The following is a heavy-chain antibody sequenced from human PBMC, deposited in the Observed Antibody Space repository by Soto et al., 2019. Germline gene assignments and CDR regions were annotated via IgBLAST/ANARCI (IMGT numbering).Heavy chain of an antibody. D-gene: IGHD6-19*01. CDR3: ARDAAVPGESDRFDY. CDR1: GDSVTSDVW. J-gene: IGHJ4*02. CDR2: AYHNGLT. Sequence: SETLSLTCAVSGDSVTSDVWWSWIRQPPGRELEWIGEAYHNGLTDYNPSLKSRVTMSVDTSKNEFSLKLTSLTAADTAIYYCARDAAVPGESDRFDYWGQGILVTVSS. V-gene: IGHV4-4*02.